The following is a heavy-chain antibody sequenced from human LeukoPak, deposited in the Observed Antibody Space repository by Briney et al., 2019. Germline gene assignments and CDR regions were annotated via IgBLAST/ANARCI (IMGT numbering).Heavy chain of an antibody. Sequence: GGSLRLSCAASGFTFSIYGMGWVRQAPGKGLEWVSSISDNGGNTYYADSAKGRFTISRDNSKNTLYLQMTSLRAEDTAIYYCAKDHLPGIVVADRDYWGQGTLVTVSS. V-gene: IGHV3-23*01. CDR2: ISDNGGNT. D-gene: IGHD6-19*01. J-gene: IGHJ4*02. CDR1: GFTFSIYG. CDR3: AKDHLPGIVVADRDY.